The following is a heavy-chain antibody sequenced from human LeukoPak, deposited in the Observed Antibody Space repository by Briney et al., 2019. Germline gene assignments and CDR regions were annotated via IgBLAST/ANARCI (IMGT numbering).Heavy chain of an antibody. CDR2: IIPTLGIA. D-gene: IGHD2-2*01. V-gene: IGHV1-69*04. J-gene: IGHJ4*02. Sequence: SVKVSCKASGGTFLGGTFNNYAVNWVRQAPGQGLEWMGRIIPTLGIANYPQKFQGRVTITADDSASTAYMELSSLRSEDTAVYYCARNVVPAAAFDYWGQGTLVTVSS. CDR3: ARNVVPAAAFDY. CDR1: GGTFLGGTFNNYA.